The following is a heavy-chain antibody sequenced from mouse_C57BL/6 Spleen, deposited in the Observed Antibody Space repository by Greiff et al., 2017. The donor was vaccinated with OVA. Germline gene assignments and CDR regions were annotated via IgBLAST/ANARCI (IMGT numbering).Heavy chain of an antibody. D-gene: IGHD1-1*01. CDR3: ARDYYGSSPHFDY. CDR2: ISDGGSYT. J-gene: IGHJ2*01. Sequence: EVHLVESGGGLVKPGGSLKLSCAASGFTFSSYAMSWVRQTPEKRLEWVATISDGGSYTYYPDNVKGRFTISRDNAKNNLYLQMSHLKSEDTAMYYCARDYYGSSPHFDYWGQGTTLTVSS. CDR1: GFTFSSYA. V-gene: IGHV5-4*01.